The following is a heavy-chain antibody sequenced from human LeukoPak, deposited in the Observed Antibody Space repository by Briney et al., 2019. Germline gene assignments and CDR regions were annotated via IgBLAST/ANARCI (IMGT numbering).Heavy chain of an antibody. Sequence: SGPTLVKPTQTLTLTCTFSGFSLSTRGVGVGWIRQPPGKALEWLALIYWDDDKRYSPSLRSRLTITKDTSKNQVVLTMTNMDPVDTATYYCAHRTDDYGDYVFDYWGQGTLVTVSS. CDR1: GFSLSTRGVG. J-gene: IGHJ4*02. V-gene: IGHV2-5*02. D-gene: IGHD4-17*01. CDR2: IYWDDDK. CDR3: AHRTDDYGDYVFDY.